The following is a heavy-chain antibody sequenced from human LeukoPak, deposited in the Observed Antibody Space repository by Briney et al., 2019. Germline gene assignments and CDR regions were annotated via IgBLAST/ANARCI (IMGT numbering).Heavy chain of an antibody. CDR2: IKQDGSEK. CDR1: GFTFSNYW. D-gene: IGHD6-19*01. J-gene: IGHJ5*02. CDR3: AKRQWLANWFDP. Sequence: GGSLRLSCAASGFTFSNYWMNWVRQAPGKGLEWVANIKQDGSEKYYVDSVKGRFTISRDNSKNTLYLQMNSLRAEDTAVYYCAKRQWLANWFDPWGQGTLVTVSS. V-gene: IGHV3-7*03.